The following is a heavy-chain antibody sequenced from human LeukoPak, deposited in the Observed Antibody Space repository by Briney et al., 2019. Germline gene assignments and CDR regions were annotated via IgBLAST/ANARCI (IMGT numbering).Heavy chain of an antibody. J-gene: IGHJ6*02. Sequence: GGSLRLSCAASGFTFDDYAMHWVPQAPGKGLEWVSGISWNSGSIGYADSVKGRFTISRDNAKNSLYLQMNSLRAEDTALYYCAKDMRGDYPYYYYYGMDVWGQGPTVTVSS. D-gene: IGHD4-17*01. CDR1: GFTFDDYA. CDR2: ISWNSGSI. V-gene: IGHV3-9*01. CDR3: AKDMRGDYPYYYYYGMDV.